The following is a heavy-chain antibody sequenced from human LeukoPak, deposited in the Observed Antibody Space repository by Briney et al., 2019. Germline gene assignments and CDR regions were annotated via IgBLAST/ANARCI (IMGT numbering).Heavy chain of an antibody. CDR3: AVTGMIAVAATFDY. CDR1: GGTFSSYA. V-gene: IGHV1-69*13. J-gene: IGHJ4*02. CDR2: IIPIFGTA. Sequence: ASVKVSCKASGGTFSSYAISWVLQAPGQGLEWMGGIIPIFGTANYAQKFQGRVTITADESTSTAYMELSSLRSEDTAVYYCAVTGMIAVAATFDYWGQGTLVTVSS. D-gene: IGHD6-19*01.